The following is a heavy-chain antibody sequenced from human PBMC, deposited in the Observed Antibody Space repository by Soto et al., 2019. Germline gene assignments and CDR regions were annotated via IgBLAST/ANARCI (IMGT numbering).Heavy chain of an antibody. CDR2: ISYSGNT. CDR3: ARQDRAQDFDY. Sequence: SETLSLTCTVSGVSISLGCYYWSWIRQHPGKGLEWLGHISYSGNTYYNPSLNSRLTISVDTSKNQFSLNLSSVTATDTAVYYCARQDRAQDFDYWGQGTLVTVSS. D-gene: IGHD3-16*02. V-gene: IGHV4-31*03. CDR1: GVSISLGCYY. J-gene: IGHJ4*02.